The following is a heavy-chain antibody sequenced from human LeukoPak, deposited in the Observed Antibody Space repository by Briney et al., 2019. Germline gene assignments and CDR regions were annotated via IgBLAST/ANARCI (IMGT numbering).Heavy chain of an antibody. CDR3: ATRSYYYDSSGYYYNWFDP. D-gene: IGHD3-22*01. Sequence: ASVKVSCKVSGYTLTELSMHWVRQAPGKGLEWMGGFDPEDGETIYAQKFQGRVTMTEDTSTDTAYMELSSLRSEDTAVYYCATRSYYYDSSGYYYNWFDPWGQGTLVTVSS. J-gene: IGHJ5*02. CDR1: GYTLTELS. V-gene: IGHV1-24*01. CDR2: FDPEDGET.